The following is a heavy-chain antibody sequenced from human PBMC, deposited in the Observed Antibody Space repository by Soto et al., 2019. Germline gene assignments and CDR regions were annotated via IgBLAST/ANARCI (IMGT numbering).Heavy chain of an antibody. J-gene: IGHJ4*02. CDR2: IFYSGST. Sequence: SETLSLTCSVSGGSISGHHWTWIRQSPGKGLEWIGYIFYSGSTNYNPSLKSRVTISVDTSKNQFSLKMSSVTAADTAVYYCARVGSSGWSPDYWGRGTLVPVSS. V-gene: IGHV4-59*11. D-gene: IGHD6-19*01. CDR1: GGSISGHH. CDR3: ARVGSSGWSPDY.